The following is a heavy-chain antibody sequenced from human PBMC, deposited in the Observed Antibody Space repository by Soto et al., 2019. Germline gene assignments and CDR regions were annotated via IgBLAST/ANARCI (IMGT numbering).Heavy chain of an antibody. J-gene: IGHJ4*02. D-gene: IGHD3-10*01. CDR3: ARDSSGSGSSL. V-gene: IGHV1-69*13. CDR2: IIPIFGTA. Sequence: SAKVTWQESGVGLSRCSGRWVRQAPGQGLEWMGGIIPIFGTANYAQKFQGRVTITADESTSTAYMELSSLRSEDTAVYYCARDSSGSGSSLWGQGTLVTSPQ. CDR1: GVGLSRCS.